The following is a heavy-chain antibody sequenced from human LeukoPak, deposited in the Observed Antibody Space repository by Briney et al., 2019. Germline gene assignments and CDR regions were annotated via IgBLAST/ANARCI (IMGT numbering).Heavy chain of an antibody. Sequence: SETLSLTCTVSGDSIISSHWWSWVRQPPGKGLEWVGEIYHSGSTNYNPSLKSRVTILVDKSKNQFSLNLSSVTAADTAVYYCASARWDYWGQGTLVTVSP. D-gene: IGHD5-24*01. J-gene: IGHJ4*02. CDR3: ASARWDY. CDR1: GDSIISSHW. CDR2: IYHSGST. V-gene: IGHV4-4*02.